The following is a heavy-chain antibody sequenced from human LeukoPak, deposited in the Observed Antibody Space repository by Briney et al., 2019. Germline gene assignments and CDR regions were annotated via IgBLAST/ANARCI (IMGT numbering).Heavy chain of an antibody. D-gene: IGHD4-11*01. CDR2: IDQDASTI. J-gene: IGHJ4*02. CDR3: ARGTPTTRDFDY. V-gene: IGHV3-7*01. Sequence: GGSLRLSCAASGFTFSSYSMNWVRQAPGKGLEWVASIDQDASTIRYVDSVRGRFTISRDNAKNSLFLQMNSLRAEDTAVYYCARGTPTTRDFDYWGQGTLVTVSS. CDR1: GFTFSSYS.